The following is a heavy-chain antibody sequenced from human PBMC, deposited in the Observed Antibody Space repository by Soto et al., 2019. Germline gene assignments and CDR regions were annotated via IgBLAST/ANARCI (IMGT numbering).Heavy chain of an antibody. Sequence: EVQLVESGGGLVQPGGSLRLSCAASGFIFSNYWMSWVRQAPGKGLEWVANIKEDGSEKYYVDSVKGRFTITRDNAKNSLYLQMNSLRVEDTAVYYCVRVGRLGGYWGQGTLVNVSS. CDR2: IKEDGSEK. CDR1: GFIFSNYW. J-gene: IGHJ4*02. D-gene: IGHD3-16*01. V-gene: IGHV3-7*03. CDR3: VRVGRLGGY.